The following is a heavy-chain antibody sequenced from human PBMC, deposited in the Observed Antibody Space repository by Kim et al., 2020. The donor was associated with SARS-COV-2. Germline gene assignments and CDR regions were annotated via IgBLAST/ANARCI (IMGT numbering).Heavy chain of an antibody. CDR3: ARVRGIVVVPAAIRAFDI. CDR2: IYYSGST. Sequence: SETLSLTCTVSGGSISSGGYYWSWIRQHPGKGLEWIGYIYYSGSTYYNPSLKSRVTISVDTSKNQFSLKLSSVTAADTAVYYCARVRGIVVVPAAIRAFDIWGQGTMVTVSS. CDR1: GGSISSGGYY. J-gene: IGHJ3*02. D-gene: IGHD2-2*01. V-gene: IGHV4-31*03.